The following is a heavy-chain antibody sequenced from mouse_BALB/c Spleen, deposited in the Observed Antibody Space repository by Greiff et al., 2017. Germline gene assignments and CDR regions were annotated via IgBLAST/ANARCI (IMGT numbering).Heavy chain of an antibody. CDR2: INPSSGYT. D-gene: IGHD3-1*01. CDR3: ARDSGYPFAY. Sequence: VQLQQSAAELARPGASVKMSCKASGYTFTSYTMHWVKQRPGQGLEWIGYINPSSGYTEYNQKFKDKTTLTADKSSSTAYMQLSSLTSEDSAVYYCARDSGYPFAYWGQGTLVTVSA. V-gene: IGHV1-4*02. CDR1: GYTFTSYT. J-gene: IGHJ3*01.